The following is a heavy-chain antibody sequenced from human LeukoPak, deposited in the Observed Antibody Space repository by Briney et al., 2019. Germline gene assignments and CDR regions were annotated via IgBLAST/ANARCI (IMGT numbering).Heavy chain of an antibody. V-gene: IGHV3-23*01. CDR1: GFTFSSYA. D-gene: IGHD2-2*01. Sequence: GGSLRLSCAASGFTFSSYAMSWVRQAPGKGLEWVSAISGSGGSTYYADSVKGRFTISRDNSKNTLYLQMNSLRAEDTAVYYCAKATDIVVVPARFDYWGQGTLVTVSS. J-gene: IGHJ4*02. CDR2: ISGSGGST. CDR3: AKATDIVVVPARFDY.